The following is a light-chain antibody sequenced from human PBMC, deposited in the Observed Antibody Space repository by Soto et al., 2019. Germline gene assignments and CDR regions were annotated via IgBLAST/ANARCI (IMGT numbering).Light chain of an antibody. CDR2: AAS. J-gene: IGKJ1*01. Sequence: DIQLTQSPSFLSASVGDRVTITCRASQGISSYLAWYQQKPGKAPKLLIYAASTLQSGVPSRFSGSGSGTDFTLTISSLQPEDVAIYYCQKYNSARWTFGQGTKVDIK. CDR1: QGISSY. V-gene: IGKV1-27*01. CDR3: QKYNSARWT.